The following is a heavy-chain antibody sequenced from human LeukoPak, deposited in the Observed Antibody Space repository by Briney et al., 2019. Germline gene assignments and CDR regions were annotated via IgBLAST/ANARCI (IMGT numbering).Heavy chain of an antibody. Sequence: AASVKVSCKASGGTFSSYAISWVRQAPGQGLGWMGGIIPIFGTANYAQKFQGRVTITTDESTSTAYMELSSLRSEDTAVNYCASGYGSGSYELGYYYYYMDVWGKGTRVTVSS. CDR3: ASGYGSGSYELGYYYYYMDV. V-gene: IGHV1-69*05. J-gene: IGHJ6*03. CDR2: IIPIFGTA. D-gene: IGHD3-10*01. CDR1: GGTFSSYA.